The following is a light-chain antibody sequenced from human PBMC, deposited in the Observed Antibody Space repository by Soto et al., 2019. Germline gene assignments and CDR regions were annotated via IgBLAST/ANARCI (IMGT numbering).Light chain of an antibody. CDR3: LQHFSYSWT. CDR1: QSIANS. J-gene: IGKJ1*01. CDR2: DAS. V-gene: IGKV1-17*03. Sequence: DIQMTQSPSAMSASVGDRVTITCRASQSIANSLAWFQQKPGKVPERLIYDASRLQSGVPSRFSGSGSGTEFTLTIGSLQPEDFATYYCLQHFSYSWTFGQGTRVEI.